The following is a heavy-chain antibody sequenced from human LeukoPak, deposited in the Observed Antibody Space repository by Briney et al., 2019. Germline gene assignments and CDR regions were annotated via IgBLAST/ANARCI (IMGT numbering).Heavy chain of an antibody. CDR1: GGSISSYY. CDR2: IYYSGST. Sequence: SETLSLTCTVSGGSISSYYWSWIRQPPGKGLEWIGYIYYSGSTNYNPSLKSRVTISVDTSKNQFSLNLNSITAADTAVYYCARTRHSGSLDFWGQGTLVTVSS. J-gene: IGHJ4*02. V-gene: IGHV4-59*01. D-gene: IGHD3-10*01. CDR3: ARTRHSGSLDF.